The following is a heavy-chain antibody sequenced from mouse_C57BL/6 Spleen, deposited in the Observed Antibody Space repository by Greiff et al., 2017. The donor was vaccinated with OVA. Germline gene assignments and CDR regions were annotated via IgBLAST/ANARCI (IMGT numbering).Heavy chain of an antibody. CDR2: INPNNGGT. V-gene: IGHV1-22*01. D-gene: IGHD1-1*01. Sequence: EVQLQQSGPELVKPGASVKLSCKASGYTFTDYNMHWVKQSHGKSLEWIGYINPNNGGTSYNQKFKGKATLTVNKSSSTAYMELRSLTSEDSAVYYCASANLLLQYSMDYWGQGTSVTVSS. CDR3: ASANLLLQYSMDY. J-gene: IGHJ4*01. CDR1: GYTFTDYN.